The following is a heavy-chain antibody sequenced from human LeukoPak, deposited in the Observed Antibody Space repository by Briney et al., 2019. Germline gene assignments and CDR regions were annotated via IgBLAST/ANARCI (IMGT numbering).Heavy chain of an antibody. CDR1: GFTVSSNY. D-gene: IGHD2-21*02. V-gene: IGHV3-66*01. J-gene: IGHJ4*02. CDR2: IYSGGST. Sequence: PGGSLRLSCAASGFTVSSNYMSWVRQAPGKGLEWVSVIYSGGSTYYADSVKGRFTISRDNSKNTLYLHVGSLRAEDMAVYYCARGLVVTGYYFDYWGQGTLVTVSS. CDR3: ARGLVVTGYYFDY.